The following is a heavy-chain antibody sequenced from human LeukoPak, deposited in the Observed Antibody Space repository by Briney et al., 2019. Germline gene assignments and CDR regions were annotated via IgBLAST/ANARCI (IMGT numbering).Heavy chain of an antibody. CDR2: IIPILGIA. CDR3: ARSLDYGDYHIWDY. V-gene: IGHV1-69*04. J-gene: IGHJ4*02. D-gene: IGHD4-17*01. Sequence: SVKVSCKASGGTFSSYAISWVRQAPGQGLEWMGRIIPILGIANYAQKFQGRVTITADKSTSTAYMELSSLRSEDTAVYYCARSLDYGDYHIWDYWGQGTLVTVSS. CDR1: GGTFSSYA.